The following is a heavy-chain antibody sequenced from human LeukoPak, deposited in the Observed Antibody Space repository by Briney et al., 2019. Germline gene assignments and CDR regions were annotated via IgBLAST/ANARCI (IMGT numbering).Heavy chain of an antibody. CDR1: GFTVSSYA. CDR3: AKLPLWFGVQWFDP. J-gene: IGHJ5*02. D-gene: IGHD3-10*01. V-gene: IGHV3-23*01. CDR2: ISGSGGST. Sequence: GGSLRLSCAASGFTVSSYAMSWVLQAPGKGLESVSAISGSGGSTYYADSVKGRFTISRDNSTNTLYLQMNSLRAEDTAVYYCAKLPLWFGVQWFDPWGQGTLVTVSS.